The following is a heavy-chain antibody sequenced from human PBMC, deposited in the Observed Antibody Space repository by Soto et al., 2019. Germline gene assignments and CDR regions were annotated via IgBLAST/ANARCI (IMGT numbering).Heavy chain of an antibody. CDR1: RYSFTSYW. D-gene: IGHD6-19*01. CDR3: ASPMGIAVAGDVFDV. V-gene: IGHV5-51*03. J-gene: IGHJ3*01. Sequence: EVQLVQSGGEVKKPGESLKISCMASRYSFTSYWIAWVRQMPGKGLEWMGTIYPGDSETKYSPSFQGQVTMSVDKSITTAYLHWSSLKASDTAIYYCASPMGIAVAGDVFDVWGQGTMVTVSS. CDR2: IYPGDSET.